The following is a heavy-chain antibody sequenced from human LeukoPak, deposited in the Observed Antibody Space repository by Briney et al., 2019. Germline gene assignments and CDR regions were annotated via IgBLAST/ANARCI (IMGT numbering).Heavy chain of an antibody. J-gene: IGHJ4*02. Sequence: ASVKVSCKASGYTFTGYYMHWVRQAPGQGLEWMGWINPNSGGTNYAQKFQGRVTMTRDTSISTAYMELSRLRSDDTAVHYCARLDFWSGYYEDYWGQGTLVTVSS. V-gene: IGHV1-2*02. D-gene: IGHD3-3*01. CDR1: GYTFTGYY. CDR3: ARLDFWSGYYEDY. CDR2: INPNSGGT.